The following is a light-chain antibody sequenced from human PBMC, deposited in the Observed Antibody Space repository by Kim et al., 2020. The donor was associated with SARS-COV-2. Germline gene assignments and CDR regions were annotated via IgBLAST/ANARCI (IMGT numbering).Light chain of an antibody. J-gene: IGKJ1*01. CDR2: AAS. V-gene: IGKV1-39*01. CDR1: QSVNTN. Sequence: DIQMSQSPSSLSASVGDRVTITCRASQSVNTNLNWYQQRPGKAPKLLIYAASNLQFGVPSRFSGSGSGTHLTLTISSLQPEDFATYYCQQSYITPWTFGQGTKVDIK. CDR3: QQSYITPWT.